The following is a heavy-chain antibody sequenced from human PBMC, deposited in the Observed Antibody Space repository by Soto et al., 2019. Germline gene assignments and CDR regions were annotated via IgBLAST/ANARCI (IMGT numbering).Heavy chain of an antibody. CDR1: VFTVSSSY. D-gene: IGHD3-16*01. Sequence: GGSLRLSCETSVFTVSSSYMSWVRQAPGMGLEWVSVILTGGDTHYADSVKGRFTASRDNSQNTVYLHMNNLRGEDTATYYCARGYWRLGESYYFDYWGQGTLVTVSS. V-gene: IGHV3-53*01. CDR3: ARGYWRLGESYYFDY. CDR2: ILTGGDT. J-gene: IGHJ4*02.